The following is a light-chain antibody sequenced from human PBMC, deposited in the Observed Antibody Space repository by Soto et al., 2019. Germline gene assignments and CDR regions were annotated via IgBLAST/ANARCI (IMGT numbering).Light chain of an antibody. Sequence: QSVLTQPRSVSGSPGQSVTISCTGTSSDVGGYNYVSWYQQHPGKAPKLMIYDVSKRPSGVPDRFSGSNSGNTASLTISGLQAEDEADYYGCSYAGSYTHVVFGGGTKLTVL. CDR1: SSDVGGYNY. CDR2: DVS. CDR3: CSYAGSYTHVV. V-gene: IGLV2-11*01. J-gene: IGLJ2*01.